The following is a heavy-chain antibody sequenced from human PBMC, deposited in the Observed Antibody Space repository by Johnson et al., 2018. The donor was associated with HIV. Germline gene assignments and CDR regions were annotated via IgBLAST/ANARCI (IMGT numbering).Heavy chain of an antibody. CDR1: GFTFDDYA. J-gene: IGHJ3*02. CDR3: ARDFPPQRVTTVVTERLGAFDI. D-gene: IGHD4-23*01. CDR2: ISWNSGSI. Sequence: VESGGGLIQPGRSLRLSCAASGFTFDDYAMHWVRQAPGMGLEWVSGISWNSGSIGYADSVEGRITISRDNAKNSLYLQMNSLRAGDTAVYYCARDFPPQRVTTVVTERLGAFDIWGQGTMVTVSS. V-gene: IGHV3-9*01.